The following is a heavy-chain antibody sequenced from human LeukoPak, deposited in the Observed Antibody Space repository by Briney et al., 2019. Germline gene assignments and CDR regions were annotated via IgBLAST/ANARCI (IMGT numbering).Heavy chain of an antibody. V-gene: IGHV4-34*01. CDR2: INHSGST. CDR1: GGSISSYY. D-gene: IGHD6-19*01. J-gene: IGHJ4*02. CDR3: ARGPGAVAGIYYFDY. Sequence: PSETLSLTCTVSGGSISSYYWSWIRQPPGKGLEWIGEINHSGSTNYNPSLKSRVTISVDTSKNQFSLKLSSVTAADTAVYYCARGPGAVAGIYYFDYWGQGTLVTVSS.